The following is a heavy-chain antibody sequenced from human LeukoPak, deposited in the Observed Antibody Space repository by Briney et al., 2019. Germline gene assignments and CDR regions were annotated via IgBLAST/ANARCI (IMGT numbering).Heavy chain of an antibody. CDR1: GFTFSSYS. V-gene: IGHV3-21*01. J-gene: IGHJ6*02. Sequence: GGSLRLSCAASGFTFSSYSMNWVRQAPGKGLEWVSSISSSSSYIYYADSVKGRFTISRDNAENSLYLQMNSLRAEDTAVYYCARDGNYDFWSGYFDGMDVWGQGTTVTVSS. CDR3: ARDGNYDFWSGYFDGMDV. CDR2: ISSSSSYI. D-gene: IGHD3-3*01.